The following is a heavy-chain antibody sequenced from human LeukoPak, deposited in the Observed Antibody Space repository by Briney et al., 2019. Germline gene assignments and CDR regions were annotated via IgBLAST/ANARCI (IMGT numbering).Heavy chain of an antibody. CDR3: ARGGYAGRLDY. J-gene: IGHJ4*02. D-gene: IGHD5-12*01. V-gene: IGHV4-34*01. CDR1: GGSFSGYY. CDR2: INLSVST. Sequence: NPSETLSLTCAVYGGSFSGYYWSWIRQPPGKGLEWIGEINLSVSTNYHPSLKSRVTISVNTSKNQFSLKLSSVTAADTAVYYFARGGYAGRLDYWGKGTLVTVSS.